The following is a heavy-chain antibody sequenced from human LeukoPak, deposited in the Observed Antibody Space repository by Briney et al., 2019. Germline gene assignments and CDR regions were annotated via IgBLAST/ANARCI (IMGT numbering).Heavy chain of an antibody. Sequence: SVKVSCKASGGTLSSYAISWVRQAPGQGLEWMGGIIPIFGTANYAQKFQGRVTITTDESTSTAYMELSSLRSEDTAVYYCARDLGSSGYYDYWGQGTLVTVSS. V-gene: IGHV1-69*05. J-gene: IGHJ4*02. CDR3: ARDLGSSGYYDY. CDR1: GGTLSSYA. D-gene: IGHD3-22*01. CDR2: IIPIFGTA.